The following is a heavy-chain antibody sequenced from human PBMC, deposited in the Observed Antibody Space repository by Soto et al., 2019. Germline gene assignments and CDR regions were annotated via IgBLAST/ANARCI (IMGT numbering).Heavy chain of an antibody. D-gene: IGHD3-16*01. V-gene: IGHV4-4*07. J-gene: IGHJ4*02. CDR3: ARDRLEIGAVYYFDY. CDR2: IYTSGRT. CDR1: GGSISSYY. Sequence: QVQLQESGPGLVKPSETLSLTSTVSGGSISSYYGSWIRQPAGKGLEWIGRIYTSGRTNYNPSLKSRVTMSVDTSKNQFALKLSSVTAADTAVYYCARDRLEIGAVYYFDYWGQGTLVTVSS.